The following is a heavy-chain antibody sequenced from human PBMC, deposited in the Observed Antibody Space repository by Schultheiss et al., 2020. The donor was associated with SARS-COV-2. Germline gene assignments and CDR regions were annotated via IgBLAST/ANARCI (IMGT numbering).Heavy chain of an antibody. Sequence: SQTLSLTCTVSGGSISSYYWSWIRQPPGKGLEWIGEINHSGSANYNPTLKNRVTMSVDKSKNQLFLKLTTVTAADTAVYYCARDVGSRQANDWGQGTLVTVSS. J-gene: IGHJ4*02. V-gene: IGHV4-34*01. CDR3: ARDVGSRQAND. D-gene: IGHD3-10*01. CDR2: INHSGSA. CDR1: GGSISSYY.